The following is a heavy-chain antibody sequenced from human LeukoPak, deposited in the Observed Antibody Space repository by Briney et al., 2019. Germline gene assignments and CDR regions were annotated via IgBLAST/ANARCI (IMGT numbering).Heavy chain of an antibody. D-gene: IGHD6-13*01. CDR3: ARALPHLGPIAAAGKYALDI. V-gene: IGHV1-2*02. J-gene: IGHJ3*02. Sequence: ASVKVSCKASGYTFTGYYMHWVRQAPGQGLEWMGWINPNSGGTNYAQKFQGRVTMTRDTSISTAYMELSRLRSDDTAVYYCARALPHLGPIAAAGKYALDIWGQGTMVTVSS. CDR1: GYTFTGYY. CDR2: INPNSGGT.